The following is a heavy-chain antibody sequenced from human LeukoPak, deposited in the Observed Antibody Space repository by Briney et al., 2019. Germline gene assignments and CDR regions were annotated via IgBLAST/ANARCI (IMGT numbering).Heavy chain of an antibody. D-gene: IGHD1-1*01. CDR2: IIPILGTA. Sequence: ASVKVSCKASGGTFSSYAISWVRQAPGQGLEWMGGIIPILGTANYAQKFQGRVTITADESTSTAYMELSSLRSEDTAVYYCASPGTTGTTSIFDYWGQGTLVTVSS. J-gene: IGHJ4*02. CDR3: ASPGTTGTTSIFDY. V-gene: IGHV1-69*13. CDR1: GGTFSSYA.